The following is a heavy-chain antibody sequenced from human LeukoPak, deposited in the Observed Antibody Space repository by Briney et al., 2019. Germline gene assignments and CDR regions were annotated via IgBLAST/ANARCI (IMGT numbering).Heavy chain of an antibody. CDR2: VKYGGSDK. V-gene: IGHV3-30*02. Sequence: GGSLRLSCAASGFTFSGFGMHWVRQAPGKGLGWVSFVKYGGSDKRYADSVKGRFTISRDDSKNTVFLQVNSLRDEDTAVYYCAKDFQWAFDYWGQGTQVTVSS. CDR3: AKDFQWAFDY. D-gene: IGHD2-8*01. CDR1: GFTFSGFG. J-gene: IGHJ4*02.